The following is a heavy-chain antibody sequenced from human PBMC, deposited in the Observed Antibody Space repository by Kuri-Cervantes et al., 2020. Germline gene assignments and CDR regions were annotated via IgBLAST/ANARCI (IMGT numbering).Heavy chain of an antibody. D-gene: IGHD3-22*01. CDR3: AREGLGSSGYFHYYYYYMDV. CDR1: GGSFSGYY. CDR2: IYYSGST. V-gene: IGHV4-59*01. J-gene: IGHJ6*03. Sequence: SETLSLTCVVYGGSFSGYYWSWIRQPPGKGLEWIGYIYYSGSTNYNPSLKSRVTISVDTPKNQFSLKLSSVTAADTAVYYCAREGLGSSGYFHYYYYYMDVWGKGTTVTVSS.